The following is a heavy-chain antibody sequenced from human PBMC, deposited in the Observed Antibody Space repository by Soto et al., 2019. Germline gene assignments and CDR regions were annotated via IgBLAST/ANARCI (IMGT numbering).Heavy chain of an antibody. CDR2: IYSGGST. Sequence: GGSLRLSCAASGFTFSSYSMSWVRQAPGKGLEWVSVIYSGGSTYYADSVKGRFTISRDNSKNTLYLQMNSLRAEDTAVYYCARVNSGWYLDYFDYWGQGTLVTVSS. CDR3: ARVNSGWYLDYFDY. V-gene: IGHV3-53*01. J-gene: IGHJ4*02. D-gene: IGHD6-19*01. CDR1: GFTFSSYS.